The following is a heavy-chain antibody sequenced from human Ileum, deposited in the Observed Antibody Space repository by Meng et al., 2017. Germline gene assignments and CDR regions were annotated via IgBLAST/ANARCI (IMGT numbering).Heavy chain of an antibody. CDR2: IYPDDSDI. J-gene: IGHJ4*02. CDR3: ARKGKNAYKKYYFDY. Sequence: GESLKISCKGSGYSFTDYWIAWVRQLPGKGLEWLGIIYPDDSDIRYSPSFQGQVTISADKSISTAYLQWSSLKASDTDIYYCARKGKNAYKKYYFDYWGQGALVTVSS. V-gene: IGHV5-51*01. D-gene: IGHD5-24*01. CDR1: GYSFTDYW.